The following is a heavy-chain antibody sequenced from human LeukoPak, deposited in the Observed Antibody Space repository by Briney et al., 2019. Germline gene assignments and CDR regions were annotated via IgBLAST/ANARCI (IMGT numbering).Heavy chain of an antibody. CDR2: IGSNDGRT. CDR1: GFTFSTYA. V-gene: IGHV3-23*01. CDR3: AKDSSSYDWGYMDV. J-gene: IGHJ6*03. Sequence: GGSLRLSCAASGFTFSTYAMSWVRQAPGKGLEWISLIGSNDGRTRYADSVKGRFTISRDNSKKTLYLEMNSLRAEDTAVYYCAKDSSSYDWGYMDVWGKGTTVTIS. D-gene: IGHD3-22*01.